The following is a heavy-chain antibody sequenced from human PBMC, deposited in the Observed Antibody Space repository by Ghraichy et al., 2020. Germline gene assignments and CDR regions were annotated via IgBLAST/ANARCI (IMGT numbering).Heavy chain of an antibody. D-gene: IGHD5-18*01. CDR3: ARDLSPRGYSYGYAGY. CDR1: GFTFSSYA. V-gene: IGHV3-23*01. J-gene: IGHJ4*02. CDR2: ISGSGGST. Sequence: LSLTCAASGFTFSSYAMSWVRQAPGKGLEWVSAISGSGGSTYYADSVKGRFTISRDNSKNTLYLQMNSLRAEDTAVYYCARDLSPRGYSYGYAGYWGQGTLVTVSS.